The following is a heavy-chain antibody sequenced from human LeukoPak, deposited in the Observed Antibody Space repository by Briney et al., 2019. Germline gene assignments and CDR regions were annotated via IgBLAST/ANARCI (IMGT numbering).Heavy chain of an antibody. CDR1: GFTFSSSA. CDR3: AAGRYFDLVDY. J-gene: IGHJ4*02. D-gene: IGHD3-9*01. CDR2: IDLGSGNP. V-gene: IGHV1-58*02. Sequence: SVNVSCKCSGFTFSSSAMQCVRQARGPRFVWMGWIDLGSGNPNYEQKFQERVTSTSNMSTSTDYMELSSLRSEDTAGYYCAAGRYFDLVDYWGQGTLVTVPS.